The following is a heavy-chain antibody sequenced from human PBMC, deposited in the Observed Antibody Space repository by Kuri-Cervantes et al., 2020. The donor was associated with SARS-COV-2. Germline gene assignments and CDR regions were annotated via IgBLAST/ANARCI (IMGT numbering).Heavy chain of an antibody. D-gene: IGHD4-17*01. CDR2: ISGSGGST. J-gene: IGHJ1*01. V-gene: IGHV3-23*01. Sequence: GGSLRLSCAASGFTFSSYAMSWVRQAPGKGLEWVSAISGSGGSTYYADSVKGRFTISRDNSKNTLYLQMNSLRAEDTAVYYCAKPSLAIDYGDDFQHWGQGTLVTVSS. CDR1: GFTFSSYA. CDR3: AKPSLAIDYGDDFQH.